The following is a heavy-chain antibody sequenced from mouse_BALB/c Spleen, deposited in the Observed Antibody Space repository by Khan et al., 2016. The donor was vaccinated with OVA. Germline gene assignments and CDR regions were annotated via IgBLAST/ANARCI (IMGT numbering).Heavy chain of an antibody. V-gene: IGHV1-9*01. D-gene: IGHD2-1*01. J-gene: IGHJ1*01. CDR1: GYTFSSYW. CDR3: ARNGNHCYFDD. CDR2: ILPGSGST. Sequence: VQLQQSGAELMKPGASVKISCKATGYTFSSYWIEWVKQRPGHGLEWIGEILPGSGSTNYNERFKGKATFTADTSSNTVYMQLSSLTSDDSAVYCCARNGNHCYFDDWGAGTTVTVSS.